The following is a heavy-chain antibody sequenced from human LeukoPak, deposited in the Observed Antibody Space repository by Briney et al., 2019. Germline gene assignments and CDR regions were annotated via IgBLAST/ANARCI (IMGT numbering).Heavy chain of an antibody. CDR3: ARGHAYSSTADY. CDR1: GFTFTSSA. CDR2: ISAYNGNT. J-gene: IGHJ4*02. V-gene: IGHV1-18*01. Sequence: ASVKVSCKASGFTFTSSAVQWVRQARGQGLEWMGWISAYNGNTNYAQKLQGRVTMTTDTSTSTAYMELRSLRSDDTAVYYCARGHAYSSTADYWGQGTLVTVSS. D-gene: IGHD6-13*01.